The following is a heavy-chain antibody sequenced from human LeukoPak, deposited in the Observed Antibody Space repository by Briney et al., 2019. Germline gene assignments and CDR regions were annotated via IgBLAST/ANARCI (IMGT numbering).Heavy chain of an antibody. CDR3: ARDPGHSYGYSFDY. CDR1: GFTFSSYS. V-gene: IGHV3-21*01. Sequence: GGSPRLSCAASGFTFSSYSMKWVRQAPGKGLEWVSSISSSSSYIYYADSVKGRFTISRDNAKNSLYLQMNSLRAEDTAVYYCARDPGHSYGYSFDYWGQGTLVTVSS. CDR2: ISSSSSYI. D-gene: IGHD5-18*01. J-gene: IGHJ4*02.